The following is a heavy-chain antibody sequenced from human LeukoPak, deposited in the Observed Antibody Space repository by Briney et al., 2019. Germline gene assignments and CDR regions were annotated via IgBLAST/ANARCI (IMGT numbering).Heavy chain of an antibody. J-gene: IGHJ6*02. CDR3: ARDGRTYSDFWSNYYYAWDV. D-gene: IGHD3-3*01. Sequence: PGGSLRLSCAASGFTFNTYGMHWVRQPPGKGLEWVALIWFDGSKQYYADSVKGRVTISRDNSQGAVYLQMDSLRVEDTAVYYCARDGRTYSDFWSNYYYAWDVWGQGTTVIVSS. CDR1: GFTFNTYG. V-gene: IGHV3-33*01. CDR2: IWFDGSKQ.